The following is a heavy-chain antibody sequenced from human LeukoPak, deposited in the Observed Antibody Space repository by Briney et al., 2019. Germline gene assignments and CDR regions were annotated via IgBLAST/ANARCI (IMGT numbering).Heavy chain of an antibody. CDR1: GFTFSSYW. J-gene: IGHJ5*02. CDR2: IKQDGGEK. D-gene: IGHD3-16*01. CDR3: AKDDGLIMFSS. Sequence: GGSLRLSCAASGFTFSSYWMSWVRQAPGKGLEWVANIKQDGGEKYYVDSVKGRFTISRDNAKNSLYLQVNSLRAEDTAVYYCAKDDGLIMFSSWGQGALVTVSS. V-gene: IGHV3-7*03.